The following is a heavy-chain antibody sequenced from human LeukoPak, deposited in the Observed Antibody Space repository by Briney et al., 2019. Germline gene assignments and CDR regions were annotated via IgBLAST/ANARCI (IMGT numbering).Heavy chain of an antibody. V-gene: IGHV1-46*01. CDR2: INPGDGTT. Sequence: ASVKVSCKASGYTFTGHYMHWIRQAPGQGLEWMGIINPGDGTTSYAQKFQGRVTMTRDTSTSTVYMELRSLRSEDTAVYYCARAPANKYDSRLSEDYWGQGTLVTVSS. CDR1: GYTFTGHY. J-gene: IGHJ4*02. D-gene: IGHD3-22*01. CDR3: ARAPANKYDSRLSEDY.